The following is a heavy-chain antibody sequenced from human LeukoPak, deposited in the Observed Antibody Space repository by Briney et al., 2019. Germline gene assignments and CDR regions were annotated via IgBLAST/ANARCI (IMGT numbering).Heavy chain of an antibody. Sequence: GGSLRLSCAASGSTVSSKYMSWVRQAPGKGLEWVSLIYSGGSTYYADSVEGRFTISRDNSKNTLYLQMNSLRAEDTAVYYCARTPKSSGYGDYYYGMDVWGQGTTVTVSS. CDR3: ARTPKSSGYGDYYYGMDV. CDR1: GSTVSSKY. CDR2: IYSGGST. J-gene: IGHJ6*02. V-gene: IGHV3-53*01. D-gene: IGHD3-22*01.